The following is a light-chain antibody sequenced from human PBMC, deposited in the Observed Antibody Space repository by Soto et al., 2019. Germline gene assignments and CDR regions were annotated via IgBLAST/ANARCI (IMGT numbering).Light chain of an antibody. CDR1: QSVSSY. Sequence: EIVLTQSPGTLSLSPGERASLSCRASQSVSSYLAWYQQKPGQAPRLLIYGASTRATDIPARFSGSGSGTEFTLTISSLQSEDFAVYYCQHYNNWPFTFGPGTKVDTK. J-gene: IGKJ3*01. CDR3: QHYNNWPFT. V-gene: IGKV3-15*01. CDR2: GAS.